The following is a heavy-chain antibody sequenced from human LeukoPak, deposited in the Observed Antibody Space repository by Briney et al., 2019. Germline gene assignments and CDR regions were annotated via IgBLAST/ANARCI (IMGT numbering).Heavy chain of an antibody. D-gene: IGHD3-22*01. Sequence: GGSLRLSCAASGFTFRSYAMSWVRQAPGKGLEWVSSICGSGGSTYYTDSVKGRFTISRDNSKNTLYLQVNSLRAEDTAIYYCAKGRSRYFFDLWGQGTLLTVSS. CDR3: AKGRSRYFFDL. V-gene: IGHV3-23*01. J-gene: IGHJ4*02. CDR1: GFTFRSYA. CDR2: ICGSGGST.